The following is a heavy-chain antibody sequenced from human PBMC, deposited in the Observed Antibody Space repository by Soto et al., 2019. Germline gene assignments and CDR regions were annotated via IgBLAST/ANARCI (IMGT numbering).Heavy chain of an antibody. CDR3: ARRPATGARHFDY. J-gene: IGHJ4*02. CDR1: CGSFSGYY. Sequence: WETVSLTCAVYCGSFSGYYWSWIRQPPGKGLEWIGEINHSGSTNYNPSLKSRVTISVDTSKNQFSLKLSSVTAADTAVYYCARRPATGARHFDYWGQGTLVTVSS. D-gene: IGHD2-2*01. V-gene: IGHV4-34*01. CDR2: INHSGST.